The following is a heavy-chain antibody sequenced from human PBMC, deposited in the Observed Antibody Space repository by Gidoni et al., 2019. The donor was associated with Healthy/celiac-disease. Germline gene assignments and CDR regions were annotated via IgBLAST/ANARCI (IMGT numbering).Heavy chain of an antibody. CDR1: VGTFSSYA. CDR2: IIPIFGTA. Sequence: QVQLVQSGAEVKKPGSSVTVSCKASVGTFSSYAISWVRQDPGQGLEWMGGIIPIFGTANYAQKFQGRVTITADESTSTAYMELSSLRSEDTAVYYCARGSTPYYYDSSGYSHFDYWGQGTLVTVSS. CDR3: ARGSTPYYYDSSGYSHFDY. D-gene: IGHD3-22*01. V-gene: IGHV1-69*01. J-gene: IGHJ4*02.